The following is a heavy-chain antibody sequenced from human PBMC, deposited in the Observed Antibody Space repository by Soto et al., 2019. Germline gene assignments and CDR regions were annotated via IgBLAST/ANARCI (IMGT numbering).Heavy chain of an antibody. V-gene: IGHV3-74*01. CDR3: ARGRSGTYALDY. J-gene: IGHJ4*02. CDR1: GFTFSSYW. D-gene: IGHD1-26*01. CDR2: LNSDGSTT. Sequence: EVQLVETGGGLVQPGGSLRLSCAASGFTFSSYWMHWVRQAPGKGLEWASRLNSDGSTTNYADSVKGRFTISRDNAKNMVYLQMNSLRAEDTAVYFCARGRSGTYALDYWGQGILVTVSS.